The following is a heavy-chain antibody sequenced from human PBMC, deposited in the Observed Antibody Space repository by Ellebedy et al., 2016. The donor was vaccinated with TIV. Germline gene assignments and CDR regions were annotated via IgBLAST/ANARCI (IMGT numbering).Heavy chain of an antibody. CDR3: ATYHSNVEMATIYYYFDY. J-gene: IGHJ4*02. CDR2: ISYSGST. Sequence: MPSETLSLTCTVSGGSISPYYWSWIRQPPGKGLEWIGYISYSGSTYYNPSLKSRVTISVDTSKNQFSLKLSSVTAADTAVYYCATYHSNVEMATIYYYFDYWGQGTLVTVSS. V-gene: IGHV4-59*12. CDR1: GGSISPYY. D-gene: IGHD5-24*01.